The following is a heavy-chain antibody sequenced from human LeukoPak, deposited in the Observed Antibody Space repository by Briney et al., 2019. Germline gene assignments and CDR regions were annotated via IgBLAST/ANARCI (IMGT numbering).Heavy chain of an antibody. D-gene: IGHD1-26*01. V-gene: IGHV3-48*01. J-gene: IGHJ4*02. CDR1: GFTFLSYG. CDR3: ARDASGSYFPVYFDY. CDR2: ISSSGTTI. Sequence: PGGSLRLPCAASGFTFLSYGMNWVRQAPGKGLEWVSYISSSGTTIYYADSVKGRFTISRDNAKNSLYLQMNSLRAEDTAVYYCARDASGSYFPVYFDYWGQGTLVTVSS.